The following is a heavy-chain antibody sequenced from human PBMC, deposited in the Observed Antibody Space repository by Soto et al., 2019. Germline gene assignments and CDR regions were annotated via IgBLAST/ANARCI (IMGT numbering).Heavy chain of an antibody. Sequence: QVQLQESGPGVVTPSETLSLSCSVSGGSISKLYWSWIRKTAGKGLEWMGRVYATGTTDYNTSIRSRVTRSVDSSKKTFSLRLTSVTAADTGVYYCVRDGSKTLRDWFDPWGQGKLVTVSS. CDR3: VRDGSKTLRDWFDP. V-gene: IGHV4-4*07. CDR1: GGSISKLY. J-gene: IGHJ5*02. CDR2: VYATGTT.